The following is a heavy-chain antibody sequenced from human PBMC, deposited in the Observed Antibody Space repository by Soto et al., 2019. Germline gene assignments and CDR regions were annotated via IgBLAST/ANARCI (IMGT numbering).Heavy chain of an antibody. J-gene: IGHJ4*02. D-gene: IGHD1-20*01. Sequence: PERLPVTYSVSSGSSSVTNVSWGWVRQPPGKGLEWIGNIDYSGTAYFSPSLATRVTFHVDTSKNQFSLTLYSVTAADTAVYYCARITGRHLDYWGQGILVTVS. CDR3: ARITGRHLDY. CDR2: IDYSGTA. V-gene: IGHV4-39*01. CDR1: SGSSSVTNVS.